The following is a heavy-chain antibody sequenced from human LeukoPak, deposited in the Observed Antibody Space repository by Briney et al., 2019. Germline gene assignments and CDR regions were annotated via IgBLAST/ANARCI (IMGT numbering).Heavy chain of an antibody. D-gene: IGHD3-10*01. V-gene: IGHV4-59*01. CDR1: GGSISRYY. Sequence: PSETLSLTCTVSGGSISRYYWSWIRRPPGKGLGWIGYIDDGGNTNYNPSLKSQATISVDKSKNQFSLKLSFVTAADTAMYYCARSDYHNSGSHTVFDAFDIWGQGTRVTVSS. CDR2: IDDGGNT. J-gene: IGHJ3*02. CDR3: ARSDYHNSGSHTVFDAFDI.